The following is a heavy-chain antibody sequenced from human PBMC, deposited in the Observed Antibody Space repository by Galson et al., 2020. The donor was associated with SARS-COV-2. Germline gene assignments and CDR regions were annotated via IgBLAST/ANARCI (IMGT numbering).Heavy chain of an antibody. CDR2: IYWNGDK. D-gene: IGHD3-3*01. CDR1: GFSLSTSGGG. Sequence: SGPTLVKPTQTLTLTCTFSGFSLSTSGGGVDWIRQPPGKALEWLALIYWNGDKRYSPSLKSRLTITKDTTKNQVVLTMTNMDPVDTATYYGAHRRWSDYFHYFDYWGQGNLVTVSS. CDR3: AHRRWSDYFHYFDY. J-gene: IGHJ4*02. V-gene: IGHV2-5*01.